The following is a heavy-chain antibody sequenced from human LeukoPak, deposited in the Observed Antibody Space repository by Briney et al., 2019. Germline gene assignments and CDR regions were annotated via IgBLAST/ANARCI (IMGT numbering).Heavy chain of an antibody. V-gene: IGHV4-4*07. CDR1: GGPISSYY. CDR2: IYSSGST. CDR3: ARDSRKPYYYDSSGEYFQH. D-gene: IGHD3-22*01. Sequence: ASETLSLTCTVSGGPISSYYWSWIRQPAGKGLEWIGRIYSSGSTNYNPSLKSRVTMSVDTSKNQFSLKLNSGTAADTAVYYCARDSRKPYYYDSSGEYFQHWGQGTLVTVSS. J-gene: IGHJ1*01.